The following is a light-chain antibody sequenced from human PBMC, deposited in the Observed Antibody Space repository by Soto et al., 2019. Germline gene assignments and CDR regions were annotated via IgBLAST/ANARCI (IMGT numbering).Light chain of an antibody. CDR1: QSVSSN. J-gene: IGKJ5*01. Sequence: EIVMTQSPATLSVSPGERGTLSCRASQSVSSNLAWYQHKPGQAPRLLIYGASTRATGIPARFSGSGSGTEFTLTISSLQSEDFAVYYCQQYNKWPPITFGQGTRLEIK. CDR3: QQYNKWPPIT. CDR2: GAS. V-gene: IGKV3-15*01.